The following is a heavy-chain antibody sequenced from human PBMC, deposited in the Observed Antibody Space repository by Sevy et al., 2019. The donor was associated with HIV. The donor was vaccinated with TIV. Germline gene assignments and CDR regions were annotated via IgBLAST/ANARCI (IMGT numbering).Heavy chain of an antibody. V-gene: IGHV3-30*04. D-gene: IGHD3-10*01. Sequence: GGSLRLSCAASEFTFGNYGLHWVRQAPGKGLEWVAFVSDDGRDKDYADSVKGRFSIFRDNSKNTLYLQINSLRPEDTAMYYCARDLGAGWFYGMDVWGQGTTVTVSS. CDR1: EFTFGNYG. J-gene: IGHJ6*02. CDR2: VSDDGRDK. CDR3: ARDLGAGWFYGMDV.